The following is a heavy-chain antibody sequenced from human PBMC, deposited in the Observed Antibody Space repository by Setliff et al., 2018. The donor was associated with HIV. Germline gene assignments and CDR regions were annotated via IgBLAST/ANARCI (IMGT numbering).Heavy chain of an antibody. CDR2: IYYSGST. J-gene: IGHJ4*02. V-gene: IGHV4-39*07. CDR1: GGSISSSSYY. CDR3: ARVSTAVTAAPLDY. Sequence: ASETLSLTCTVSGGSISSSSYYWGWIRQPPGKGLEWIGTIYYSGSTYYNPSLKSRLTMSVDTSKSQFSLRLESMTAADTAMYYCARVSTAVTAAPLDYWSQGTLVTVSS. D-gene: IGHD4-17*01.